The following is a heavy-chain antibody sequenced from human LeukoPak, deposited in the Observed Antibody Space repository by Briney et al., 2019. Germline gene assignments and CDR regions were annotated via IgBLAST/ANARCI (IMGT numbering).Heavy chain of an antibody. V-gene: IGHV3-53*01. CDR3: TRDQMNY. CDR1: EFTVSRNY. CDR2: IFSNGDT. D-gene: IGHD5-24*01. Sequence: GGSLRLSCTASEFTVSRNYMLWVRQAPGKGLEWVSLIFSNGDTHYADSVKGRFTISRDTSKNTASLQMNSLRVEDTAMYYCTRDQMNYWGQGTLVTVSS. J-gene: IGHJ4*02.